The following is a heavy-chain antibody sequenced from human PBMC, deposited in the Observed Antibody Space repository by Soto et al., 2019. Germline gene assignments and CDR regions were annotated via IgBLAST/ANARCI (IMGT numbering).Heavy chain of an antibody. Sequence: EVQLLESGGGLVQPGGSLRLSCAASGFTFSSYAMSWVRQTPGKGLEWVSSIATSGATFYPDSVKGRFTISRDNSKNTLLLQMSSLRDEDTALYYCARQPVVPADRVNCFDYWGQGTLVTVSS. CDR1: GFTFSSYA. J-gene: IGHJ4*02. CDR3: ARQPVVPADRVNCFDY. V-gene: IGHV3-23*01. D-gene: IGHD2-2*01. CDR2: SIATSGAT.